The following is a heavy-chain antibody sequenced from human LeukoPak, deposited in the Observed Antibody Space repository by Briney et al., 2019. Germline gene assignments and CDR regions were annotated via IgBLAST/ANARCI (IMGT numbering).Heavy chain of an antibody. CDR3: VTHEVTVITRSTFDN. CDR2: IKPDDTEK. D-gene: IGHD4-23*01. J-gene: IGHJ4*02. CDR1: GFTFSHFW. Sequence: SGGSLRLSCIASGFTFSHFWMSWVRQAPGKGLEWVANIKPDDTEKYYGNSVKGRFTILRDNAKNSLYLQMNSLRAEDTAVYYCVTHEVTVITRSTFDNWGQGTLVTVSS. V-gene: IGHV3-7*01.